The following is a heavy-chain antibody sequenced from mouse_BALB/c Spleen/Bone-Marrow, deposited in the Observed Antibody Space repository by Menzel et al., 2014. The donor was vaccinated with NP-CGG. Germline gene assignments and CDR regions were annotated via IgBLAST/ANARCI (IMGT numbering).Heavy chain of an antibody. CDR2: IYTNGGEI. J-gene: IGHJ3*01. V-gene: IGHV5-6-3*01. Sequence: EVKLMESGRGLVQPGGSLKLSCAASGFTFSNYGMSWVRQTPDKRLEFVATIYTNGGEIYYPDSVKGRFTISRDTTKNTLKMQMRRLKAEDTAMYYCARGDDYVSWFAYWGQGTLVTVSA. CDR3: ARGDDYVSWFAY. D-gene: IGHD2-4*01. CDR1: GFTFSNYG.